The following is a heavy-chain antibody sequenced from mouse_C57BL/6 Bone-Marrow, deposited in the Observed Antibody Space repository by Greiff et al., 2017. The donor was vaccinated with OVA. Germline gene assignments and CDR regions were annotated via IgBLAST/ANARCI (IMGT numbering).Heavy chain of an antibody. CDR1: GFTFTDYY. V-gene: IGHV7-3*01. J-gene: IGHJ1*03. CDR2: IRNKANGYTT. D-gene: IGHD1-1*01. Sequence: EVQLQESGGGLVQPGGSLSLSCAASGFTFTDYYMSWVRQPPGKALEWLGFIRNKANGYTTEYSASVKGRFTISRDNSQSILYLQMNALRAEDSATYYCASSYYYGPYWYFDVWGTGTTVTVSS. CDR3: ASSYYYGPYWYFDV.